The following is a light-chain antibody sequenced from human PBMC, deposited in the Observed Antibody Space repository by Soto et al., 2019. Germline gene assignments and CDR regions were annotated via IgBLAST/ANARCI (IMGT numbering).Light chain of an antibody. V-gene: IGKV3-11*01. CDR3: QQRSTWPLT. J-gene: IGKJ4*01. CDR1: QTVGTY. Sequence: EIVLTQSPATLSLSPGERATLSCRASQTVGTYLAWYQQKPAQAPRLLRYDASNRATSIPARFSGSGSGTDFTLTISTLEPEDFAVYYCQQRSTWPLTCGGGTKVEIK. CDR2: DAS.